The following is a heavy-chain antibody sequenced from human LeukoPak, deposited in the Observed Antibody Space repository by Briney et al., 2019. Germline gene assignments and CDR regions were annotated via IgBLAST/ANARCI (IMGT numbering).Heavy chain of an antibody. J-gene: IGHJ3*02. D-gene: IGHD5-18*01. V-gene: IGHV1-18*01. CDR2: IGAYSGDA. CDR3: ARDPGYRPDAFDI. CDR1: GYSFAKYG. Sequence: GASVTVSCQASGYSFAKYGISWVRQAPGQGLEWMGWIGAYSGDANYAQMFQGRVTMTTVTSTTTAYMELRSLRSDDTAVYYCARDPGYRPDAFDIWGRGTVVTVS.